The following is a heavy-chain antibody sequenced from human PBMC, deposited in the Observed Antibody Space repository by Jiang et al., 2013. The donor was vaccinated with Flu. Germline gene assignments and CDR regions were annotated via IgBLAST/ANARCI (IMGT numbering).Heavy chain of an antibody. CDR3: ARDSFDYGPDPFDI. D-gene: IGHD4/OR15-4a*01. CDR2: IYFSGRT. Sequence: GPGLVKPSQTLSLTCTVSGGSISSGGYYWNWIRQHPGKGLEWIGYIYFSGRTLYNPSLKSRVTISVDTSKNQFSLKLSSVTAADTAVYYCARDSFDYGPDPFDIWGQGTMVTVS. CDR1: GGSISSGGYY. J-gene: IGHJ3*02. V-gene: IGHV4-31*03.